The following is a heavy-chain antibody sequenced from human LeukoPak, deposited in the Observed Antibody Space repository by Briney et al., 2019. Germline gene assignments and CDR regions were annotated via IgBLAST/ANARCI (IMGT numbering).Heavy chain of an antibody. CDR1: GFSVSDYW. Sequence: GGSLRLSCAASGFSVSDYWITWVRQAPGKWLEWVANIKQDGSEKTYVDSVKGRFTISRDNAKNSLYLQMNSLRVEDTAMYYCVRDGGTDWYDPWGQGTLVTVFS. J-gene: IGHJ5*02. CDR3: VRDGGTDWYDP. V-gene: IGHV3-7*01. D-gene: IGHD3-16*01. CDR2: IKQDGSEK.